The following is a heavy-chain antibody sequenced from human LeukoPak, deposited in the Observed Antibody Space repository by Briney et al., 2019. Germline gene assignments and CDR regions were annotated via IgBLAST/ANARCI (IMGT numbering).Heavy chain of an antibody. Sequence: SETLSLTCTVSDDSISDYYRGWIRQPPGKGLEWIGYMYYSGSTNYNPSLKSRVTISVDTSENQLSLKLRSVTAADTAVYYCARGLNYYDDSHYFDYWGQGTLVTVSS. CDR1: DDSISDYY. V-gene: IGHV4-59*01. J-gene: IGHJ4*02. CDR3: ARGLNYYDDSHYFDY. CDR2: MYYSGST. D-gene: IGHD3-22*01.